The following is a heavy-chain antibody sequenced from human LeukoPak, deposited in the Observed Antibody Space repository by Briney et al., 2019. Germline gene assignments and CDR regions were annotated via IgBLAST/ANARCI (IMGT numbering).Heavy chain of an antibody. CDR2: ISYNGGNT. CDR1: GFTFNEHD. V-gene: IGHV3-64*01. Sequence: GGSLRLSCAASGFTFNEHDMHWVRQAPGKGLEFVSSISYNGGNTYYANSVKGRFTISRDTSKNTLYLQLGSLRPEDTAVYYCARARNGDYGDYWGQGTLVTVSS. D-gene: IGHD4-17*01. CDR3: ARARNGDYGDY. J-gene: IGHJ4*02.